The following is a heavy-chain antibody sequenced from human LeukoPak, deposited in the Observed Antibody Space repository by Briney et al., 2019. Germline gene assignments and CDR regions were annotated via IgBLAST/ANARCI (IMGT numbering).Heavy chain of an antibody. V-gene: IGHV3-23*01. CDR1: GFTFSSYA. CDR2: ISGSGGST. Sequence: AGGSLRLSCAASGFTFSSYAMSWVRQAPGEGLEWVSAISGSGGSTYYADSVKGRFTISRDNSKNTLYLQMNSLRAEDTAVYYCAKDLSRIQLWLPYYFDYWGQGTLVTVSS. J-gene: IGHJ4*02. D-gene: IGHD5-18*01. CDR3: AKDLSRIQLWLPYYFDY.